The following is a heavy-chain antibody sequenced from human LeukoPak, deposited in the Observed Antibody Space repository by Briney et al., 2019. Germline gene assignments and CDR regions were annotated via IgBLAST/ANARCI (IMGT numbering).Heavy chain of an antibody. CDR1: GFTFSSYG. D-gene: IGHD1-26*01. Sequence: GGSLRLSCAASGFTFSSYGMHWVRQAPGKGLEWVAVISYDGSNKYYADSVKGRFTISRDNSKNTLYLQMNSLRGEDTAVYYCARGPPGSGSYFPFDYWGQGTLVTVSS. CDR3: ARGPPGSGSYFPFDY. V-gene: IGHV3-30*03. CDR2: ISYDGSNK. J-gene: IGHJ4*02.